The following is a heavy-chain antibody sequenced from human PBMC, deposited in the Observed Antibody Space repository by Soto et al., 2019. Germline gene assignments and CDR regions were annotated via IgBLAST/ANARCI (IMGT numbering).Heavy chain of an antibody. V-gene: IGHV1-2*02. J-gene: IGHJ6*02. Sequence: GASVKVSCKASGYTFTGYYMHWVRQAPGQGLEWMGWINPNSGGTNYAQKFQGRVTMTRDTSISTAYMELSRLRSDDTAVYYCARDDSSSWLHYYYGMDVWGQVTTVTVSS. CDR2: INPNSGGT. CDR3: ARDDSSSWLHYYYGMDV. CDR1: GYTFTGYY. D-gene: IGHD6-13*01.